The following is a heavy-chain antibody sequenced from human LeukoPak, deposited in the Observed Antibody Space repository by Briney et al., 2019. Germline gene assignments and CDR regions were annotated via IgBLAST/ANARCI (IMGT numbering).Heavy chain of an antibody. D-gene: IGHD2-2*01. CDR2: IYPGGDYT. Sequence: ASVKVSCKASGYTFTSHFMHWVRQAPGQGLEWMGIIYPGGDYTNYAQKFQDRVTMTRDTSTGTIYMELNSLRSEDTAVYYCARATDQDFDYWGQGTLVTVSS. CDR1: GYTFTSHF. CDR3: ARATDQDFDY. J-gene: IGHJ4*02. V-gene: IGHV1-46*01.